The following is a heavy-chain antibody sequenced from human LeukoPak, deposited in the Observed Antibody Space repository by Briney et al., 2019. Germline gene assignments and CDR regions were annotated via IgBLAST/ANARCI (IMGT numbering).Heavy chain of an antibody. CDR1: GFTFSSYSMN. CDR3: ARVSTIAPTYYFDY. D-gene: IGHD6-13*01. Sequence: PGGSLRLSCAASGFTFSSYSMNWVRQPPGKGLEWIGSIYYSGSTYYNPSLKSRVTISVDTSKNQFSLKLSSVTAADTAVYYCARVSTIAPTYYFDYWGQGTLVTVSS. V-gene: IGHV4-39*01. J-gene: IGHJ4*02. CDR2: IYYSGST.